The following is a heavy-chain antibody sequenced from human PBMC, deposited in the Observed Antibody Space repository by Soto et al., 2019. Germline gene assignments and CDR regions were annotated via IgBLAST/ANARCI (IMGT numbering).Heavy chain of an antibody. D-gene: IGHD2-15*01. CDR1: GFTFSSYD. CDR2: IGTAGDT. Sequence: EVQLVESGGGLVQPGGSLRLSCAASGFTFSSYDMHWVRQATGKGLEWVSAIGTAGDTYYPGSVKGRFTISRENAKNSLYLQMNSLRAGDTAVYYCARGGTYCSGGSCSFFFDYWGQGTLVTVSS. V-gene: IGHV3-13*01. J-gene: IGHJ4*02. CDR3: ARGGTYCSGGSCSFFFDY.